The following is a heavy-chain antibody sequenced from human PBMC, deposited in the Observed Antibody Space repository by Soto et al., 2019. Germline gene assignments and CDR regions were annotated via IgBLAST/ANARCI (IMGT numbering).Heavy chain of an antibody. CDR1: GFTFSSYA. Sequence: GGSLRLSCTASGFTFSSYAMSWVRQAPGKGLEWVSAISGSGGSTYYADSVKGRFTISRDNSKNTLYLQMNSLRAEDTAVYYCANPVGQLAVLNYYGMDVWGQGTTVTVSS. CDR3: ANPVGQLAVLNYYGMDV. J-gene: IGHJ6*02. CDR2: ISGSGGST. D-gene: IGHD6-6*01. V-gene: IGHV3-23*01.